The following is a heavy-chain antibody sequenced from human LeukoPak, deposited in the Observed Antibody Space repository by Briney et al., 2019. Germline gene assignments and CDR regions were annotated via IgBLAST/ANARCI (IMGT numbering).Heavy chain of an antibody. J-gene: IGHJ3*02. Sequence: GGSLRLSCAASGFTVSSNYMSWVRQAPGKGLEWVSVIYSGGSTYYADSVKGRFTIPRDNSKNTLYLQMNSLRAEDTAVYYCARMLAAIWFGESDAFDIWGQGTMVTVSS. CDR1: GFTVSSNY. D-gene: IGHD3-10*01. CDR3: ARMLAAIWFGESDAFDI. CDR2: IYSGGST. V-gene: IGHV3-66*01.